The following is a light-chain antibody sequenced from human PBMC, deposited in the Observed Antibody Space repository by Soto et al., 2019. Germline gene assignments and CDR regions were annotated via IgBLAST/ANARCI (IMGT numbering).Light chain of an antibody. CDR2: EVS. Sequence: QSALTQPPSASGSPGQSVTISCTGTSSDVGGYNYVSWYQQHPGKAPKLMIYEVSKRPPGVSNRFSGSKSGSTASLTISGLQAEDEADYYCSSYTSSNTLVFGTGTKVTVL. CDR1: SSDVGGYNY. J-gene: IGLJ1*01. V-gene: IGLV2-14*01. CDR3: SSYTSSNTLV.